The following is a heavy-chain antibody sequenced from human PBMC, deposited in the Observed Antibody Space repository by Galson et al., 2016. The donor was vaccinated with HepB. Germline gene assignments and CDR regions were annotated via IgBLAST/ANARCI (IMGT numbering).Heavy chain of an antibody. CDR2: VYTTGST. CDR1: GASIGSGTFY. CDR3: ARGPGLFDY. V-gene: IGHV4-61*02. J-gene: IGHJ4*02. Sequence: TLSLICTVSGASIGSGTFYWTWIRQPAGKGLEWIGRVYTTGSTNYNTSLSGRLTISIDAAKNQFSLQLTYVTAADAGVYYCARGPGLFDYWGPGILVSVSS.